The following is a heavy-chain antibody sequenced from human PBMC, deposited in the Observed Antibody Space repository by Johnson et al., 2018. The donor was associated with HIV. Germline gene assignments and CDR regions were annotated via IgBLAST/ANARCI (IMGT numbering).Heavy chain of an antibody. CDR2: INSDGSST. CDR3: ARAYTYGAFDL. Sequence: VQLVESGGGLVKPGGSLRLSCVGSGFTFSTNWMHWVRQAPGKGLVWVSRINSDGSSTSYADSVKGRFTISRDNAKNTLYLQMNSLRAEDTAVYFCARAYTYGAFDLWGQGTLVTVSS. CDR1: GFTFSTNW. J-gene: IGHJ3*01. D-gene: IGHD3-16*01. V-gene: IGHV3-74*02.